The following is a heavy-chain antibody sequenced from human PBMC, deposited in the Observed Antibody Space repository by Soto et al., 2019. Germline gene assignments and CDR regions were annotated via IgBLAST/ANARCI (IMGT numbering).Heavy chain of an antibody. CDR2: IYYSGST. D-gene: IGHD2-2*01. V-gene: IGHV4-59*01. CDR1: GGSISSYY. Sequence: PSETLSLTCTVSGGSISSYYWSWIWQPPGKGLEWIGYIYYSGSTNYNPSLKSRVTISVDTSKNQFSLKLSSVTAADTAVYYCARARIVVVPAADYFDYWGQGTLVTVSS. J-gene: IGHJ4*02. CDR3: ARARIVVVPAADYFDY.